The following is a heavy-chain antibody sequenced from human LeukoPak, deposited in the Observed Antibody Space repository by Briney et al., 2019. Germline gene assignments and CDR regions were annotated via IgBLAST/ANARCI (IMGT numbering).Heavy chain of an antibody. D-gene: IGHD2-8*01. CDR2: IYSDDRT. CDR1: GFTFRSYA. Sequence: GGSLRLSCAASGFTFRSYAMNWVRQAPGKGLEWVSVIYSDDRTYYADSVKGRFTISRHTSKKTLYLQMNSLRAEDTAVYYCAREVMAKRRAFDIWGQGTVVTVSS. CDR3: AREVMAKRRAFDI. J-gene: IGHJ3*02. V-gene: IGHV3-53*04.